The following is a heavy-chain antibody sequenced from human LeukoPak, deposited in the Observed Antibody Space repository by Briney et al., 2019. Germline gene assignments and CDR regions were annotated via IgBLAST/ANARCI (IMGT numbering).Heavy chain of an antibody. CDR3: AKESILEWLFGESLYNWFDP. Sequence: GGSLRLSCAASGFTFSSYAMSWVRQAPGKGLEWVSAISGSGGSTYYADSVKGRFTISRDNSKNTLYLQMNSLRAEDTAVYYCAKESILEWLFGESLYNWFDPWGQGTLVTVSS. J-gene: IGHJ5*02. V-gene: IGHV3-23*01. D-gene: IGHD3-3*01. CDR2: ISGSGGST. CDR1: GFTFSSYA.